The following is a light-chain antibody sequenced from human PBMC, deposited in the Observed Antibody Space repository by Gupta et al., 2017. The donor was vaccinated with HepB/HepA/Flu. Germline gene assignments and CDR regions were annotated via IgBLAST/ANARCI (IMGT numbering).Light chain of an antibody. Sequence: DIQMTQSPSSLSGSVGDRVTITCRASQSISSYLNWYQQKPGKAPKLLIYAASSLQSGVPSRFSGSGSGTDFTLTISSLQPEDFATYYCQQSYSTPGSFGQGTKLEIK. V-gene: IGKV1-39*01. CDR2: AAS. J-gene: IGKJ2*04. CDR3: QQSYSTPGS. CDR1: QSISSY.